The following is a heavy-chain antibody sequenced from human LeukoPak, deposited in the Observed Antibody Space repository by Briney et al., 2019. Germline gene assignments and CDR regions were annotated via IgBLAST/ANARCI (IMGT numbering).Heavy chain of an antibody. CDR3: AKARVKVITMDQGCQH. CDR1: GFSFSSYG. V-gene: IGHV3-30*18. Sequence: GGSLRLSCAPSGFSFSSYGMRRVGQAPGKGLEWVAVISYDGSNKYYADSVKGRFTISRDNSKDTLYLQMTSLRAEDTAVYYCAKARVKVITMDQGCQHWGQGTLVTVSS. J-gene: IGHJ4*02. CDR2: ISYDGSNK. D-gene: IGHD3-10*01.